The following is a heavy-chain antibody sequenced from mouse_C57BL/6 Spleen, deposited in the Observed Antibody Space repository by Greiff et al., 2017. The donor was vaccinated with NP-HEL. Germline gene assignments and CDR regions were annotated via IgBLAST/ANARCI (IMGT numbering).Heavy chain of an antibody. CDR1: GFNIKDDY. Sequence: EVQRVESGAELVRPGASVKLSCTASGFNIKDDYMHWVKQRPEQGLEWIGWIDPENGDTEYASKFQGKATITADTSSNTAYLQLSSLTSEDTAVYYCTTYGSSVYAMDYWGQGTSVTVSS. J-gene: IGHJ4*01. D-gene: IGHD1-1*01. CDR3: TTYGSSVYAMDY. V-gene: IGHV14-4*01. CDR2: IDPENGDT.